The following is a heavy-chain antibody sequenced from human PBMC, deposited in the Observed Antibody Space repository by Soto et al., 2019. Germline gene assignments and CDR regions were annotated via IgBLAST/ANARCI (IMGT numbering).Heavy chain of an antibody. Sequence: QVQLQESGPGLVKPSQTLSLTCTVSGGSINSGNHYWNWIRQHPGKGLEWIGYISYSGSTSYNPSLRSRVTISVDTSKNQFSRKLSSVTAADTAVFYCARLSITSNGGWFDPWGQGTLVTVSS. J-gene: IGHJ5*02. D-gene: IGHD1-20*01. V-gene: IGHV4-31*03. CDR3: ARLSITSNGGWFDP. CDR2: ISYSGST. CDR1: GGSINSGNHY.